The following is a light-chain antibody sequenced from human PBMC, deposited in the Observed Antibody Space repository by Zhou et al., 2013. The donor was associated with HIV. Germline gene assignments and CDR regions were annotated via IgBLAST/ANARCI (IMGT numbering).Light chain of an antibody. J-gene: IGKJ1*01. Sequence: IQMTQSPSSLSASVGDRVTITCRASQGISTYLAWYQQKPGKVPKLLIYDASSLESGVPSRFSGSGSGTEFTLTISSLQPDDFATYYCQQYEIYPWTFGQGTRVEI. CDR1: QGISTY. V-gene: IGKV1-13*02. CDR2: DAS. CDR3: QQYEIYPWT.